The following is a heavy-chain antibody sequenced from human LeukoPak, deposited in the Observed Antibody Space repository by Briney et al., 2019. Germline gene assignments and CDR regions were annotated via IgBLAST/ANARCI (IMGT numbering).Heavy chain of an antibody. V-gene: IGHV3-21*06. CDR2: ISSSSTYI. J-gene: IGHJ4*02. CDR1: GFTFSSYS. CDR3: GTWTTVAYYFDY. D-gene: IGHD4-17*01. Sequence: GGSLRLSCAASGFTFSSYSMNWIRQAPGKGLEWVSSISSSSTYIYYADSVKGRFTISSDNTKNTLYLQMNSLRAEDTAVYYLGTWTTVAYYFDYWGQGTLVTVSS.